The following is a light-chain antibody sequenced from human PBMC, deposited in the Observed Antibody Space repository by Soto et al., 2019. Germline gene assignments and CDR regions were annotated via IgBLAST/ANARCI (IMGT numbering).Light chain of an antibody. CDR3: SSYAASYRDVV. Sequence: QSVLTQPRSVSGSPGQSVTISCTGTSSDVGGYNYVSWYQQHPGKAPKLMIYDVSKRPSGVPDRFSGSKSGNTASLTISGPRVEEEADYTCSSYAASYRDVVFGGGPKPPVL. V-gene: IGLV2-11*01. J-gene: IGLJ2*01. CDR1: SSDVGGYNY. CDR2: DVS.